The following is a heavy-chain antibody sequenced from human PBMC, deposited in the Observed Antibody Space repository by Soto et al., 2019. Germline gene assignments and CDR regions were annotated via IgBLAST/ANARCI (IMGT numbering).Heavy chain of an antibody. V-gene: IGHV3-30*04. D-gene: IGHD3-10*01. CDR2: ISKDGSVI. Sequence: QVQLVESGGGVVPPGRSLRLSCAASGFMFSRYAMHWVRQAPGKGLEWVAVISKDGSVIYYADSVKGRFTISRDKSKNMVYLQLNSLRDEDTAVFYCVRSRRGAVPDSFAYGGQGTLVTVAS. J-gene: IGHJ4*02. CDR1: GFMFSRYA. CDR3: VRSRRGAVPDSFAY.